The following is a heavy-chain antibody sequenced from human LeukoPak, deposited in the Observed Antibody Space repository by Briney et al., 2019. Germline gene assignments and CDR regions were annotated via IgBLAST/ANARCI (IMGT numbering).Heavy chain of an antibody. CDR1: GYTFTSYY. D-gene: IGHD6-19*01. J-gene: IGHJ4*02. V-gene: IGHV1-46*01. CDR2: INPSGGST. CDR3: ATALGVAGIDY. Sequence: ASVKVSCKASGYTFTSYYMHWVRQAPGQGLEWMGIINPSGGSTSYAQKFQGRVTVTRDTSTSTVYMELSSLRSEDTAVYYCATALGVAGIDYWGQGTLVTVSS.